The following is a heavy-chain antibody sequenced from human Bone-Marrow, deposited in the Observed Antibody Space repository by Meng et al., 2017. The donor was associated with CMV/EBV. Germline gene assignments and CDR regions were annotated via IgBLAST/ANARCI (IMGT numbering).Heavy chain of an antibody. D-gene: IGHD2/OR15-2a*01. J-gene: IGHJ6*02. CDR2: IKSKTDGGTT. CDR3: AKDTPLRTTDYYYYGMAV. Sequence: GESLKIACAASGFTFSNAWMSWVRQAPGKGLEWVGRIKSKTDGGTTDYAAPVKGRFTISRDDSKNTLYLQMNSLRAEDTAVYYCAKDTPLRTTDYYYYGMAVWGQGTTVTGSS. CDR1: GFTFSNAW. V-gene: IGHV3-15*01.